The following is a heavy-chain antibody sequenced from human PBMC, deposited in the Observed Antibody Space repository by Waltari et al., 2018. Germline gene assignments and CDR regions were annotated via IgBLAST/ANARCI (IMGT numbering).Heavy chain of an antibody. J-gene: IGHJ6*03. CDR2: IYTSGST. CDR1: GGSISSYY. V-gene: IGHV4-4*07. CDR3: ARDGDPQLAPLHPYYYYYYMDV. Sequence: QVQLQESGPGLVKPSETLSLTCTVSGGSISSYYWSWIRPPAGKGLEWIGRIYTSGSTNYNPSLKSRVTMSVDTSKNQFSLKLSSVTAADTAVYYCARDGDPQLAPLHPYYYYYYMDVWGKGTTVTISS. D-gene: IGHD7-27*01.